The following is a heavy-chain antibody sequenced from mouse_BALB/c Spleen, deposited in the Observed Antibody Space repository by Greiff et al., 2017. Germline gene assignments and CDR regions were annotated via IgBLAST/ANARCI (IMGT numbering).Heavy chain of an antibody. CDR1: GFSLTSYG. CDR2: IWRGGST. J-gene: IGHJ4*01. CDR3: AKNFYGSSYYYAMDY. V-gene: IGHV2-5-1*01. Sequence: QVQLKESGPSLVQPSQSLSITCTVSGFSLTSYGVHWVRQSPGKGLEWLGVIWRGGSTDYNAAFMSRLSITKDNSKSQVFFKMNSLQADDTAIYYCAKNFYGSSYYYAMDYWGQGTSVTVSS. D-gene: IGHD1-1*01.